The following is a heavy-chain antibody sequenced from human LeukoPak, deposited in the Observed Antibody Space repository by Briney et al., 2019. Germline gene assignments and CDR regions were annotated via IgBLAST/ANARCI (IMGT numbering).Heavy chain of an antibody. CDR3: TTGFYFIDV. J-gene: IGHJ6*03. CDR1: GLAFTNCV. Sequence: GGSLRLSCKVSGLAFTNCVRRWVRQAPGKGLEWVSPFSDIGSSTYNADAVKGRFTISRDNPKKTVCVQMNSLRAEGTAVYYCTTGFYFIDVWGKGTTVTVSS. CDR2: FSDIGSST. V-gene: IGHV3-23*01.